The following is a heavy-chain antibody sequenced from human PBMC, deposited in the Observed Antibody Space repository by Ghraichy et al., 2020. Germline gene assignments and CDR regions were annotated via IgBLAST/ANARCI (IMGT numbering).Heavy chain of an antibody. CDR2: INHSGST. V-gene: IGHV4-34*01. Sequence: SETLSLTCAVYGGSFSDYYWSWIRQPPGKGLEWIGEINHSGSTNYNPSLKSRVTISVDTSKNQFSLKLSSVTAADTAVYYCARGQVVVVPAAAFFYYYTDVWAKGTPVTVSS. J-gene: IGHJ6*03. CDR1: GGSFSDYY. D-gene: IGHD2-2*01. CDR3: ARGQVVVVPAAAFFYYYTDV.